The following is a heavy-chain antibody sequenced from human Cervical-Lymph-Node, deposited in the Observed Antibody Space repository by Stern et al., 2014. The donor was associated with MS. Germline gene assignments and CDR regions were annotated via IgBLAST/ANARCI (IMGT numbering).Heavy chain of an antibody. D-gene: IGHD1-20*01. CDR2: ITARSDYI. J-gene: IGHJ5*02. CDR3: ARDPLGVTGTTGWFDP. CDR1: GFTFTTYT. V-gene: IGHV3-21*06. Sequence: EMQLVESGGGLAKPGGSLRLSCVGSGFTFTTYTMNWVRQAPGKGLEWVASITARSDYIYYADSIKGRFTVSRDNVNNSLYLHLNSLSAEDTGVYYCARDPLGVTGTTGWFDPWGQGTLVTVSS.